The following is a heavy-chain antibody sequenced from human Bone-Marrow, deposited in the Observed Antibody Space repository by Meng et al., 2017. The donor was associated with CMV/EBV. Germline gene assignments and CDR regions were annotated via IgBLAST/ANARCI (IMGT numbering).Heavy chain of an antibody. CDR2: ISGSGDNT. V-gene: IGHV3-23*01. CDR3: AKDYPWGVTQY. Sequence: SCAASGFTFTSYAMSWVRQAPGKGLEWVSDISGSGDNTYYADSVKGRFTISRDNSKNTLHLQMNSLRAEDTAVYYCAKDYPWGVTQYWGQGTLVTVSS. CDR1: GFTFTSYA. J-gene: IGHJ4*02. D-gene: IGHD3-10*01.